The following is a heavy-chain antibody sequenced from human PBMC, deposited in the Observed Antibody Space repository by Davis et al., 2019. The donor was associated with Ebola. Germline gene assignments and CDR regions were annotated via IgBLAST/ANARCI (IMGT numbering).Heavy chain of an antibody. CDR2: IYPGDSDT. D-gene: IGHD5-18*01. CDR1: GYSFTSYW. Sequence: KVSCKGSGYSFTSYWIGWVRQMPGKGLEWMGIIYPGDSDTRYSPSFQGQVTISADKSISTAYLQWSSLKASDTAMYYCARRRAAVDTAMVADWYFDLWDRGTLVTVSS. V-gene: IGHV5-51*01. CDR3: ARRRAAVDTAMVADWYFDL. J-gene: IGHJ2*01.